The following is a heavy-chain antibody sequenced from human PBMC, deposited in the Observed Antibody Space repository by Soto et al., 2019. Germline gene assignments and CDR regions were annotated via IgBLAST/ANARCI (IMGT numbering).Heavy chain of an antibody. CDR2: ISYDGRNK. CDR1: GFTFKSYA. J-gene: IGHJ4*02. Sequence: QVQLVESGGGVVQPGRSLRLSCAASGFTFKSYAMHWVRQAPGKGLEWVAVISYDGRNKHYTDSVKGRFTISRDNSKNTLYVQMNGLRPEDTAVYYCTSSSVSDIVVVAAASELDYWGQGTLVTVSS. D-gene: IGHD2-15*01. CDR3: TSSSVSDIVVVAAASELDY. V-gene: IGHV3-30*04.